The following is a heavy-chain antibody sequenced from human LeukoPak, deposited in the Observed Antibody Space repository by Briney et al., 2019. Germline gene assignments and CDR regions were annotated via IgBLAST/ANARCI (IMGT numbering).Heavy chain of an antibody. CDR3: ARAAYSHYDNNGGQGASDI. CDR2: IIPMLNVP. J-gene: IGHJ3*02. Sequence: SVKVSCKASGGTFSSYAINWVRQAPGQGLEWMGRIIPMLNVPNYAQRFPGRVTITADKSTSTAYMELSSLRSEDTAIYYCARAAYSHYDNNGGQGASDIWGQGTMVTVSS. CDR1: GGTFSSYA. V-gene: IGHV1-69*04. D-gene: IGHD3-22*01.